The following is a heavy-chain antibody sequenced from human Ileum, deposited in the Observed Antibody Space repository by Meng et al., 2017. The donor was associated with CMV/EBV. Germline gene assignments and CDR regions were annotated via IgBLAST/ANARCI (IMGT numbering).Heavy chain of an antibody. V-gene: IGHV3-21*01. J-gene: IGHJ4*02. CDR2: ISGTTNYI. CDR3: ARGVFDY. CDR1: GFTFSNYG. Sequence: LSCATSGFTFSNYGMNWVRQAPGKGLEWVSLISGTTNYIYYADSVRGRFTISRDDATKSVYLEMNTLRVEDTAIYYCARGVFDYWGQGILVTVSS.